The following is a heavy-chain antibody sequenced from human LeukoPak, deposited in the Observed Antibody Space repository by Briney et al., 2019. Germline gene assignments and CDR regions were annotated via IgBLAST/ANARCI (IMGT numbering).Heavy chain of an antibody. V-gene: IGHV3-7*03. Sequence: GGSLRLPCAASGFRFSNYWMSWVRQAPGKGLEWVANIKQDGSETYYVDSVKGRFTISRDNAKNSLYLQMNSLRAEDTALYYCAKDMTSMVRGAYSFDYWGQGTLVTVSS. J-gene: IGHJ4*02. CDR2: IKQDGSET. CDR3: AKDMTSMVRGAYSFDY. CDR1: GFRFSNYW. D-gene: IGHD3-10*01.